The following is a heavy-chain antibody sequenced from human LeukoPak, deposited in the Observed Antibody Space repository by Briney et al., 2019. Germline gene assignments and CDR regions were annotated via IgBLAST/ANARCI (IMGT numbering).Heavy chain of an antibody. J-gene: IGHJ3*02. D-gene: IGHD1-26*01. CDR1: GYSISSGYY. CDR3: ARVDQYSGSFAPDAFDI. V-gene: IGHV4-38-2*02. CDR2: IYHSGST. Sequence: SETLSLTCTVSGYSISSGYYWGWIRQPPGKGLEWIGSIYHSGSTYYNPSLKSRVTISVDTSKNQFSLKLSSVTAADTAVYYCARVDQYSGSFAPDAFDIWGQGTMVTVSS.